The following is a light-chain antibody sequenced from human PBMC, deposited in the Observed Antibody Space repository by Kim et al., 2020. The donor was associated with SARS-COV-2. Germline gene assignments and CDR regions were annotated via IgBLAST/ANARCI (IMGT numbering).Light chain of an antibody. CDR1: SNVVGGYNY. Sequence: PGQSVTISCTGTSNVVGGYNYVSWYQQHPGKAPKLIIYDVSKRPSGVPDRFSGSKSGNTASLTVSGLQAEDEADYYCCSYAGRSVVFGGGTQLTVL. CDR2: DVS. V-gene: IGLV2-11*01. CDR3: CSYAGRSVV. J-gene: IGLJ2*01.